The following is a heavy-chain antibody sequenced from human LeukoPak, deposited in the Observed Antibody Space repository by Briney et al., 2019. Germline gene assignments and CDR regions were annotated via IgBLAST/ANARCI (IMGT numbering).Heavy chain of an antibody. J-gene: IGHJ4*02. CDR3: ARGKAFFDY. Sequence: TASETLSLTCTVSGGSISSYYWSRIRQPPGKGLEWIGYIYYSGSTNYNPSLKSRVTISVDTSKNQFSLKLSSVTAADTAVYYCARGKAFFDYWGQGTLVTVSS. D-gene: IGHD3-3*02. CDR2: IYYSGST. CDR1: GGSISSYY. V-gene: IGHV4-59*12.